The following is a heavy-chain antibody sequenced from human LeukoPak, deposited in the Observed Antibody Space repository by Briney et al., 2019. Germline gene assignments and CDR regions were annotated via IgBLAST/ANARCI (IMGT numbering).Heavy chain of an antibody. CDR1: GYTFTSYG. CDR3: ARTPRDYYDRLTRNWFDP. D-gene: IGHD3-3*01. V-gene: IGHV1-18*01. J-gene: IGHJ5*02. Sequence: AASVTVSCTASGYTFTSYGISWVRQAPGQGLEWMGWISAYNGNTNYAQKLQGRVTMTTDTSTSTAYMELRSLRSDDTAVYYCARTPRDYYDRLTRNWFDPWGQGTLVTVSS. CDR2: ISAYNGNT.